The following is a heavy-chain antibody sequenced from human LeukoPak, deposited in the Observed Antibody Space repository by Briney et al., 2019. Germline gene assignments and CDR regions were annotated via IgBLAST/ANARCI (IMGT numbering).Heavy chain of an antibody. V-gene: IGHV1-69*13. CDR3: ATSLPYGYYDSGGSNWFDP. CDR1: GGTFSRSA. Sequence: SVKVSCKASGGTFSRSAISWVRQAPGQGLEWMGGIIPIFGPADYAQKFQGRVTITADESTCTAYLELSSLRSEDTAVYYCATSLPYGYYDSGGSNWFDPWGQGTLVTVSS. J-gene: IGHJ5*02. CDR2: IIPIFGPA. D-gene: IGHD3-22*01.